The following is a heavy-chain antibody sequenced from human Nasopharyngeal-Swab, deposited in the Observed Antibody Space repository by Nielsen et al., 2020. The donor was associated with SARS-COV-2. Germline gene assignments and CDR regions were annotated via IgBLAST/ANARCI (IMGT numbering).Heavy chain of an antibody. Sequence: GGSLRLSCAASGFTFSSYWMSWVRQAPGKGLEWVANIKQDGSEKYYVDSVKGRFTISRDNAKNSLYLQMNSLRAEDTAVYYCARGAGTPHNWNYDYWGQGTLVTVSS. CDR2: IKQDGSEK. V-gene: IGHV3-7*03. D-gene: IGHD1-7*01. CDR3: ARGAGTPHNWNYDY. J-gene: IGHJ4*02. CDR1: GFTFSSYW.